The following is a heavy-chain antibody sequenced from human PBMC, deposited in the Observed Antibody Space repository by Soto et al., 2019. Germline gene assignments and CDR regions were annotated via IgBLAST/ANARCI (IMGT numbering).Heavy chain of an antibody. D-gene: IGHD3-3*01. CDR3: ARWRSITILGVVITGKDNAMDD. Sequence: QVQLVQSGAEVKKPGASVKVSCKASGYTFTSYDINWVRQAPGQGLEWMGWMNPNSGNTGYAQKFQGRVTMTSNTARSKTYMELSSLRSEDTAVYYCARWRSITILGVVITGKDNAMDDWGQGATVTVSS. J-gene: IGHJ6*02. CDR2: MNPNSGNT. V-gene: IGHV1-8*02. CDR1: GYTFTSYD.